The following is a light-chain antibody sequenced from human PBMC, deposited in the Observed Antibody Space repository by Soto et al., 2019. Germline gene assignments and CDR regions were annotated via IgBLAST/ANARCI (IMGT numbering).Light chain of an antibody. V-gene: IGKV2-30*01. J-gene: IGKJ3*01. CDR3: MQGTHWPPTFT. CDR2: KVS. Sequence: DVVMTQSPLSLPVTLGQPASISCRSSQSLVYSDGNTYLNWFQQRPGQSPRRLIYKVSNRDSGVPDRFSGSVSGTDFTLKISRVEAEDVGVYYCMQGTHWPPTFTFGRGTKVDIK. CDR1: QSLVYSDGNTY.